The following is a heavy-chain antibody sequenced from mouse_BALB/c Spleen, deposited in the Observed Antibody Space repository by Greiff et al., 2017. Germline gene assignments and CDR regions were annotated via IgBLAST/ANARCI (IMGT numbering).Heavy chain of an antibody. CDR1: GYSITSGYY. CDR2: ISYDGSN. D-gene: IGHD2-3*01. J-gene: IGHJ4*01. V-gene: IGHV3-6*02. CDR3: AISVTTLYYYAMDY. Sequence: EVKLQESGPGLVKPSQSLSLTCSVTGYSITSGYYWNWIRQFPGNKLEWMGYISYDGSNNYNPSLKNRISITRDTSKNQFFLKLNSVTTEDTATYYCAISVTTLYYYAMDYWGQGTSVTVSS.